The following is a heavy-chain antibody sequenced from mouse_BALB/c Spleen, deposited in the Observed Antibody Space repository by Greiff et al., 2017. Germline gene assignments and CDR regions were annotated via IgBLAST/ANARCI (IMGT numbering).Heavy chain of an antibody. V-gene: IGHV5-12-1*01. Sequence: DVKLVESGGGLVKPGGSLKLSCAASGFAFSSYDMSWVRQTPEKRLEWVAYISSGGGSTYYPDTVKGRFTISRDNAKNTLYLQMSSLKSEDTAMYYCARDRYDAMDYWGQGTSVTVSS. D-gene: IGHD2-14*01. CDR2: ISSGGGST. J-gene: IGHJ4*01. CDR1: GFAFSSYD. CDR3: ARDRYDAMDY.